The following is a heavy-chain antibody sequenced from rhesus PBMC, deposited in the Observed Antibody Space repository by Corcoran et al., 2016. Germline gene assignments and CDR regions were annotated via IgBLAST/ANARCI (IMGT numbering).Heavy chain of an antibody. CDR1: GGSISSGYD. D-gene: IGHD3-9*01. CDR2: IYGSGGST. V-gene: IGHV4-76*01. J-gene: IGHJ2*01. Sequence: QVQLQESGPGVVKPSETLSLTCAVSGGSISSGYDWSWIRQPPGKGLEWIGYIYGSGGSTNSTPSLKNRVTISKDASKNQFSLKLSSVTAADTAVYYCARDRTVGYFDLWGPGTPITISS. CDR3: ARDRTVGYFDL.